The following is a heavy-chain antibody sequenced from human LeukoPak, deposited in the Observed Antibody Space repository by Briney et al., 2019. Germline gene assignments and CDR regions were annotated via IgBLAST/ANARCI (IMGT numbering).Heavy chain of an antibody. CDR3: ARVYSSSWYVDYYYMDV. Sequence: ASVKVSCKASGYPFSNYDINWVRQAPGQGLEWMGWMNPKSGNTGYGQKFQGRVTMTRVTSITTAYMELRSLRSDDTAVYYCARVYSSSWYVDYYYMDVWGKGTTVTVSS. V-gene: IGHV1-8*01. CDR2: MNPKSGNT. CDR1: GYPFSNYD. J-gene: IGHJ6*03. D-gene: IGHD6-13*01.